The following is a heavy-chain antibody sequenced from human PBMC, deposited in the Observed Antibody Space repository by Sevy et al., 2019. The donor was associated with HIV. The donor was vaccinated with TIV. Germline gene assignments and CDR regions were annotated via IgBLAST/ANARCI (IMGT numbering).Heavy chain of an antibody. J-gene: IGHJ3*02. CDR2: IFGSGGTT. CDR1: GITFKNYA. V-gene: IGHV3-23*01. CDR3: AGGLFYSSGSFDAFDI. D-gene: IGHD3-22*01. Sequence: GGSLRLSCAASGITFKNYAMNWVRQAPGKGLNWVSSIFGSGGTTYYADSVRGRLTISRDTSKNTLFLQMNSLRTEETALYYGAGGLFYSSGSFDAFDIWGQGTMVTVSS.